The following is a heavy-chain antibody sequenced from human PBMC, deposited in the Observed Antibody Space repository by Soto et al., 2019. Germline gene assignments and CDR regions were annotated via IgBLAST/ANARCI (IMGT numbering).Heavy chain of an antibody. D-gene: IGHD3-9*01. J-gene: IGHJ4*02. Sequence: TLSLTCTVSVGSISSGGYYWSWIRQHPGKGLEWIGYIYYSGSTYYNPSLKSRVTISVDTSKNQFSLKLSSVTAADTAVYYCARDYLYDTSYFDYWGQGTLVTVSS. CDR3: ARDYLYDTSYFDY. CDR2: IYYSGST. V-gene: IGHV4-31*03. CDR1: VGSISSGGYY.